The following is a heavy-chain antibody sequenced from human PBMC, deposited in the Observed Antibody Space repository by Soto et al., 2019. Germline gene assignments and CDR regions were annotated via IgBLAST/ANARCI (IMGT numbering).Heavy chain of an antibody. CDR3: ARDVHIAARPGGMDV. J-gene: IGHJ6*02. CDR1: GFTFDDYG. CDR2: INWNGGST. D-gene: IGHD6-6*01. V-gene: IGHV3-20*04. Sequence: GGSLILSCAASGFTFDDYGMSWVRQAPGKGREWVSGINWNGGSTGYADSVKGRFTISRDNAKNSLYLQMNSLRAEDTAFYYCARDVHIAARPGGMDVWGQGTTVTVSS.